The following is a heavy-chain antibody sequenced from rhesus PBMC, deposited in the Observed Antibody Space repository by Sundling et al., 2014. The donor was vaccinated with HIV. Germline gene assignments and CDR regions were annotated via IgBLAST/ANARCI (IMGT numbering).Heavy chain of an antibody. J-gene: IGHJ4*01. CDR1: GFTFSSYG. Sequence: EVQLVESGGGLVQPGESLRLSCAASGFTFSSYGMNWVRRAPGKGLEWVSSISSASSYIYYADSVKGRFTISRDNAKNSLSLQMNSLRAEDTAVYYCTRVDGSSLSDWGQGVLVTVSS. CDR3: TRVDGSSLSD. V-gene: IGHV3-136*01. D-gene: IGHD4-29*01. CDR2: ISSASSYI.